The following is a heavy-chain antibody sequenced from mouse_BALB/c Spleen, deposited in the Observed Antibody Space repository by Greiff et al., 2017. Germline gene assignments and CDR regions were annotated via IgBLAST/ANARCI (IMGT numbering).Heavy chain of an antibody. J-gene: IGHJ2*01. D-gene: IGHD1-2*01. CDR3: ARSTATGTFDD. Sequence: EVQLQESGGGLVQPGGSRKLSCAASGFTFSSFGMHWVRQAPEKGLEWVAYISSGSSTIYYADTVKGRFTISRDNPKNTLFLQMTSLRSEDTAMYYCARSTATGTFDDWGQGTTLTVSS. CDR1: GFTFSSFG. V-gene: IGHV5-17*02. CDR2: ISSGSSTI.